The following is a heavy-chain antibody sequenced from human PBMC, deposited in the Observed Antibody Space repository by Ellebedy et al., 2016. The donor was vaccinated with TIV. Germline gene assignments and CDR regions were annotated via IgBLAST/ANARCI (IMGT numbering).Heavy chain of an antibody. Sequence: SGPTLVKPTQTLTLTCTFSGFSLTTSGMCVTWIRQPPGKALEWLALIRLDDTKYYTTFLRTSLTISKDTSKNQVVLTMTNMDPVDTATYYFARMSYGDFGGDLDQWGQGTLVTVSS. CDR2: IRLDDTK. CDR1: GFSLTTSGMC. V-gene: IGHV2-70*01. J-gene: IGHJ4*02. D-gene: IGHD4-17*01. CDR3: ARMSYGDFGGDLDQ.